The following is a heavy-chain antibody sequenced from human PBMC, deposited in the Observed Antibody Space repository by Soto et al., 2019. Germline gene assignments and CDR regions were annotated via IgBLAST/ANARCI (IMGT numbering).Heavy chain of an antibody. D-gene: IGHD6-13*01. CDR2: ISYDGSNK. Sequence: QAQMVESGGGVVQPGRSLRLSCAASGFTFSSYGMHWFRQAPGKGLEWVAVISYDGSNKYYADSVKGRFTISRDNSKNTLYLQMNSLRAEDTVVYYCAKEVAAAGTYYYYYYGMDVWGQGTTVTVSS. J-gene: IGHJ6*02. V-gene: IGHV3-30*18. CDR1: GFTFSSYG. CDR3: AKEVAAAGTYYYYYYGMDV.